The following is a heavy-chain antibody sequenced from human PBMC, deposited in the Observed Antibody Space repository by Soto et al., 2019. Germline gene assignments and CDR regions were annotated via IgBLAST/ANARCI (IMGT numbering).Heavy chain of an antibody. Sequence: ASVKVSCKASGYTFTSYGISWVRQAPGQGLEWMGWISAYNGNTNYAQKLQGRVTMTTDTSTSTAYMELRSLRSDDTAVYYCNXWFGETYSYGPRYYFDYWGPGTLVTVSS. J-gene: IGHJ4*02. CDR3: NXWFGETYSYGPRYYFDY. CDR1: GYTFTSYG. V-gene: IGHV1-18*04. CDR2: ISAYNGNT. D-gene: IGHD3-10*01.